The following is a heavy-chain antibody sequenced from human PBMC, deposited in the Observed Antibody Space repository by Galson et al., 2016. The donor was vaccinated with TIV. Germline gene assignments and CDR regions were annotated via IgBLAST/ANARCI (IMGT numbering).Heavy chain of an antibody. J-gene: IGHJ4*02. CDR3: AKEGYSYRLS. D-gene: IGHD5-18*01. CDR2: VYPSGNT. V-gene: IGHV4-4*07. Sequence: ETLSLTCTVSGGSVTSSHWSWLRQPAGKGLEWIGRVYPSGNTNYSPSLKSRVTMSLDTSKNQFSLNLMSVTAADTAVYYCAKEGYSYRLSWGQGILVTVSS. CDR1: GGSVTSSH.